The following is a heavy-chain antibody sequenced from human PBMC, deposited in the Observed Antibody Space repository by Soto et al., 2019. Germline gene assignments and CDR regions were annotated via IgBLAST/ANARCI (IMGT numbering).Heavy chain of an antibody. CDR3: ATAYFYDFENSNYYRDAFNI. J-gene: IGHJ3*02. Sequence: PGESLKISCKASEHRFTRQWITWVRLMPGKALEWMGKIDPNDSETTYSPSFRGHVTLSVDKSIDTAYLQWNTLEASDSAMYYCATAYFYDFENSNYYRDAFNIWGQGTLVTVSS. D-gene: IGHD3-22*01. CDR2: IDPNDSET. CDR1: EHRFTRQW. V-gene: IGHV5-10-1*01.